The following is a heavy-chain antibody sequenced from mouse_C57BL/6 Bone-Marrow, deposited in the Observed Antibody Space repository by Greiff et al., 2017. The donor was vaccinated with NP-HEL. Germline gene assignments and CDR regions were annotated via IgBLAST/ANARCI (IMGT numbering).Heavy chain of an antibody. J-gene: IGHJ2*01. D-gene: IGHD6-5*01. CDR2: ISSGSSTI. CDR1: GFTFSDYG. Sequence: EVHLVESGGGLVKPGGSLKLSCAASGFTFSDYGMHWVRQAPEKGLEWVAYISSGSSTIYYADTGKGRFTISRDNAKNTLFLQMTSLRSEDTAMYYCARRSYLYYFDYWGQGTTLTVSS. V-gene: IGHV5-17*01. CDR3: ARRSYLYYFDY.